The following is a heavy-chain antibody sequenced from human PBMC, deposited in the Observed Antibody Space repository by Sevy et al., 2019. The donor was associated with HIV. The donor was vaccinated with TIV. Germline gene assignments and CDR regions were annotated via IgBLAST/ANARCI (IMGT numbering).Heavy chain of an antibody. D-gene: IGHD6-19*01. CDR3: AREGVAISSGWYYDS. V-gene: IGHV1-18*01. CDR2: ISAYNGNI. J-gene: IGHJ4*02. CDR1: GYTFTSYG. Sequence: ASVKVSCKASGYTFTSYGISWVRQAPGQGFEWMGWISAYNGNINYAQKLQGRVTMTTDTSTSTAYMELRSLRSDDTAVYYCAREGVAISSGWYYDSWGQGTLVTVSS.